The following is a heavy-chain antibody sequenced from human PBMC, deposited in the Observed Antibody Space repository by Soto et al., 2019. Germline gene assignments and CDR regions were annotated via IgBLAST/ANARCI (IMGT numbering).Heavy chain of an antibody. CDR1: GYTFTSYY. CDR2: INPSGGST. CDR3: ARCRPIAAAGRGWFDP. J-gene: IGHJ5*02. Sequence: ASVKVSCKASGYTFTSYYMHWVRQAPGQGLEWMGIINPSGGSTSYAQKFQGRVTMTRDTSTSTVYMELSSLRSEDTAVYYCARCRPIAAAGRGWFDPWGQGTLVTVSS. D-gene: IGHD6-13*01. V-gene: IGHV1-46*01.